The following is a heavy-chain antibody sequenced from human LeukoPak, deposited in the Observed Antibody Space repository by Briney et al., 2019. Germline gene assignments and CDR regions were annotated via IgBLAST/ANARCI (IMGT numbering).Heavy chain of an antibody. V-gene: IGHV4-34*12. Sequence: PSETLSLTCAVYGGSFSGYYWTWIRQSPGKGLEWIAEIIHSGRTNYNPSLESRVTISVDTPKKQFSLKLSSVTAAYTAVYYCASLKVYGDYTQRRDYFDYWGEGTLVTVSS. CDR2: IIHSGRT. CDR3: ASLKVYGDYTQRRDYFDY. D-gene: IGHD4-17*01. J-gene: IGHJ4*02. CDR1: GGSFSGYY.